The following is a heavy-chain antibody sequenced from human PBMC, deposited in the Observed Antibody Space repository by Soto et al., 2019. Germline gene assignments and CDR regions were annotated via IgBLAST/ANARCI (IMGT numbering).Heavy chain of an antibody. J-gene: IGHJ4*02. D-gene: IGHD2-8*02. Sequence: EVQLVESGGGLVQPGGSLRLSCAATRFTFSNYWMTWLRQAPGKGLEWVANINQDGGEKFYVDSVKGRFTISRDNAKNSLYMQMNALGAEDTAVYYCAAVGGTGYLGYWGQGTLVTVSS. V-gene: IGHV3-7*01. CDR2: INQDGGEK. CDR1: RFTFSNYW. CDR3: AAVGGTGYLGY.